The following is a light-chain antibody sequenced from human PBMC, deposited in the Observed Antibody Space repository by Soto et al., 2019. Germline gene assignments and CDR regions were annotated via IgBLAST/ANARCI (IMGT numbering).Light chain of an antibody. CDR3: QQSYRTPRT. J-gene: IGKJ1*01. V-gene: IGKV1-39*01. CDR1: QSISSW. CDR2: DAS. Sequence: IQLTQSPSSLSASVGDRVTITCRASQSISSWLAWYQQKPGKAPKLLIYDASSLETAVPSRFSGSGSGTDFTLTISSLQPEDFATYYCQQSYRTPRTFGQGTKVDIK.